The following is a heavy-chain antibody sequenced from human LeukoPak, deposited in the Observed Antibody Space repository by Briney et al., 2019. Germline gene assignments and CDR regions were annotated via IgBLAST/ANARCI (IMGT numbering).Heavy chain of an antibody. CDR3: ARAPPTRFYDSTGFLDY. Sequence: SETLSLTCAVSGGSISSSNWWSWVRQPPGKGLEWIGYIFYSGGTNYNPSLKSRVTISVDTSKNQFSLKLRSVTAADTAVYYCARAPPTRFYDSTGFLDYWGQGTLVTVSS. CDR1: GGSISSSNW. V-gene: IGHV4-4*02. CDR2: IFYSGGT. J-gene: IGHJ4*02. D-gene: IGHD3-22*01.